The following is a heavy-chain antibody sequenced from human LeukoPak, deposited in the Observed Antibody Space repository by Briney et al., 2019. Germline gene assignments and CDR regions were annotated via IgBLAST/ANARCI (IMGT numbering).Heavy chain of an antibody. CDR2: ISNSGSTI. Sequence: GGSLRLSCAASGFTFSDYYMNWIRQAPGQGLEWVSYISNSGSTIYYADSVKGRFTISRDNSKNTLYLQMNSLRAEDTAVYYCARSFGHYYDSSGYLGYWGQGALVTVSS. J-gene: IGHJ4*02. D-gene: IGHD3-22*01. CDR1: GFTFSDYY. CDR3: ARSFGHYYDSSGYLGY. V-gene: IGHV3-11*01.